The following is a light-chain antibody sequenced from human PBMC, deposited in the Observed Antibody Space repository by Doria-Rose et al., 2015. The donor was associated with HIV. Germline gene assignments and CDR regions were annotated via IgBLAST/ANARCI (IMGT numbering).Light chain of an antibody. Sequence: QSPGTLSLSPGERGTLSCRASRSFSSTYLAWYQQKPGQAPSLLIYDGSTRATGIPDRFSASGSGTDFTLTINRLEPEDFALYYCHQYGTSWTFGQGTKVEI. V-gene: IGKV3-20*01. J-gene: IGKJ1*01. CDR2: DGS. CDR3: HQYGTSWT. CDR1: RSFSSTY.